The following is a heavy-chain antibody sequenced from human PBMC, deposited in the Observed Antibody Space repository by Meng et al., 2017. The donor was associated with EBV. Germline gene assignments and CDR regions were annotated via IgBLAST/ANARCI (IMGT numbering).Heavy chain of an antibody. D-gene: IGHD3-9*01. Sequence: QESGRGLVEPSETLALPCTVSGGAISRSSYDWGWIRQPPGKGLEWIGSIYYSGSTYYHPSLKSRVTISVDTSKNQFSLKLSSVTAADTAVYYCARAYGDDILTGYYHIDYWGQGTLVTVSS. CDR2: IYYSGST. CDR1: GGAISRSSYD. V-gene: IGHV4-39*07. J-gene: IGHJ4*02. CDR3: ARAYGDDILTGYYHIDY.